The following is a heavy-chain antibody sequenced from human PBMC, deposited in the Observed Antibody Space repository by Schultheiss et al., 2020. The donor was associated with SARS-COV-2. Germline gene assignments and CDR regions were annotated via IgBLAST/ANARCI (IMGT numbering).Heavy chain of an antibody. CDR3: AREMGASLTTIFGVGRRGVSGIFDY. D-gene: IGHD3-3*01. CDR2: LYTSGTT. J-gene: IGHJ4*02. Sequence: SETLSLTCTVSGGSISNFYWSWIRQPAGKGLEWLGRLYTSGTTNYNPSLKSRVTISVDTSKNQFSLKLSSVTAADTAVYYCAREMGASLTTIFGVGRRGVSGIFDYWGQGTLVTVSS. CDR1: GGSISNFY. V-gene: IGHV4-4*07.